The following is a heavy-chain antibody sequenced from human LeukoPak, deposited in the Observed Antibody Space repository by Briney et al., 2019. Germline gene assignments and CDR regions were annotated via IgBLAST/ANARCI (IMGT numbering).Heavy chain of an antibody. J-gene: IGHJ4*02. CDR2: INPKNAAT. CDR3: ARGIFGNDYGGNYKDY. CDR1: GYTFTGHY. V-gene: IGHV1-2*02. D-gene: IGHD4-23*01. Sequence: ASVKVSCKASGYTFTGHYIHWVRQAPGQGLEWMGWINPKNAATNYGQRFQGRVTMTRDTSTGTVYMELNTLRSDDTAVYYCARGIFGNDYGGNYKDYWGQGTLVTVSS.